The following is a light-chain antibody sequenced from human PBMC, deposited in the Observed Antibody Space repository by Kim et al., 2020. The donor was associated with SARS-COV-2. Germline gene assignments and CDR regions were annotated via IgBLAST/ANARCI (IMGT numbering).Light chain of an antibody. V-gene: IGLV2-18*02. CDR3: SSFINSNTVI. Sequence: QSVLTQPPSVSGSPGQSVTISCTGSSSDVGGYNRVSWFQQPPGTAPRVIIYEVYKRPSGVPDRFSGGKSGNTASLTISGLQADDEADYYCSSFINSNTVIFGGGTQLTVL. J-gene: IGLJ2*01. CDR2: EVY. CDR1: SSDVGGYNR.